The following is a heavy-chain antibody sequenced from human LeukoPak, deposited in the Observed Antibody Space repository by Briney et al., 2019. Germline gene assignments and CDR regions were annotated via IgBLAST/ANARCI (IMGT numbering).Heavy chain of an antibody. CDR3: ARGKRYYDILTGYYRSRYFDL. CDR2: INHSGST. Sequence: SETLSLTCTVSGVSISSYYWNWIRQPPGKGLEWIGEINHSGSTNYNPSLKSRVTISVDTSRNQFSLKLSPVTAADTAVYYCARGKRYYDILTGYYRSRYFDLWGRGTLVTVSS. V-gene: IGHV4-34*01. J-gene: IGHJ2*01. D-gene: IGHD3-9*01. CDR1: GVSISSYY.